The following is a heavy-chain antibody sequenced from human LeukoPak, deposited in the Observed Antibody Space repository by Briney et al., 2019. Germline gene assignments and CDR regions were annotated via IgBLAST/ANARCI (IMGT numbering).Heavy chain of an antibody. J-gene: IGHJ4*02. CDR2: IYYSGST. Sequence: SETLSLTCTVSGGSISSSSYYWGWIRQPPGKGLEWIGSIYYSGSTYYNPSLKSRVTISVDTSKNQFSLKLSSVTAADTAVYYCARDLGGLYFDYWGQGTLVTVSS. D-gene: IGHD3-16*01. V-gene: IGHV4-39*07. CDR1: GGSISSSSYY. CDR3: ARDLGGLYFDY.